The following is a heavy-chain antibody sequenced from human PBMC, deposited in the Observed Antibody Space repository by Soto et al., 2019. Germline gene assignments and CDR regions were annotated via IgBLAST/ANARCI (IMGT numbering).Heavy chain of an antibody. Sequence: GGSLRLSCAASGLTFSSYAMSWVRQAPGKGLEWVSVVSGSGGSTYYADSVQGRFTISRDNSKNTLYLQMNSLRAEDTAIYYCARRGPGTYFDYWGQGTLVTVSS. CDR3: ARRGPGTYFDY. CDR2: VSGSGGST. CDR1: GLTFSSYA. J-gene: IGHJ4*02. V-gene: IGHV3-23*01. D-gene: IGHD6-13*01.